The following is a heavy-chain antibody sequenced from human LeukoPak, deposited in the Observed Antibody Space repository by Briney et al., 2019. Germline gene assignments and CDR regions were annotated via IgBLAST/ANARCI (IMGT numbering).Heavy chain of an antibody. CDR1: GFTFSSYG. J-gene: IGHJ6*02. CDR2: ISYDGSNK. D-gene: IGHD3-22*01. Sequence: PGGSLRLSCAASGFTFSSYGMHWVRQAPGKGLEWVAVISYDGSNKYYADSVKGRFTISRDNSKNTLYLQMNSLRAEDTAVYYCKGGYYDSSGLRQYYGMDVWGQGTTVTVSS. CDR3: KGGYYDSSGLRQYYGMDV. V-gene: IGHV3-30*03.